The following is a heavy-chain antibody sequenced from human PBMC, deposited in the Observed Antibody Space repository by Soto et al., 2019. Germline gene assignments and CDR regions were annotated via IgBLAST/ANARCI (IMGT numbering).Heavy chain of an antibody. CDR3: GRGGNYGSGMDV. V-gene: IGHV3-72*01. CDR2: IRNKANLYTT. D-gene: IGHD3-10*01. CDR1: GFIFSDHY. Sequence: EEHLAESGGGLVQPGGSLRLSCAASGFIFSDHYMDWVRQAPGKGLEWVGRIRNKANLYTTEYAASVKGRFTISRDDSKNSVYLQMNSLKTEDTAVYYCGRGGNYGSGMDVWGQGTTVTVSS. J-gene: IGHJ6*02.